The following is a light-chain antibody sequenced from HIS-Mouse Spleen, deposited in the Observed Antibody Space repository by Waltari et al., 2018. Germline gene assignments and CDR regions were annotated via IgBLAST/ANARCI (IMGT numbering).Light chain of an antibody. CDR3: CSYAGSSNWV. CDR1: SSDVGSYNL. V-gene: IGLV2-23*01. CDR2: EGS. Sequence: QSALTQPASVSGSPGQSITISCTGPSSDVGSYNLVPWYQQHPGKAPKLMIYEGSKRPSGVSNRFSGSKSGNTASLTISGLQAEDEADYYCCSYAGSSNWVFGGGTKLTVL. J-gene: IGLJ3*02.